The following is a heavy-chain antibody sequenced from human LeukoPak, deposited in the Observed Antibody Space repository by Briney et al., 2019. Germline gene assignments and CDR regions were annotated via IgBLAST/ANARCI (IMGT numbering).Heavy chain of an antibody. CDR2: ISSSISTI. V-gene: IGHV3-48*04. J-gene: IGHJ6*03. CDR3: AREGGNYDILTGYYYYYYMDV. D-gene: IGHD3-9*01. Sequence: GESLRLSCAASGFTFTTYWVSWVRQLPGKGRECDSYISSSISTIYYAHSVTGRFSLSRDNAKNSLYLQMHSLRAEDTAVYYCAREGGNYDILTGYYYYYYMDVWGKGTTVTVSS. CDR1: GFTFTTYW.